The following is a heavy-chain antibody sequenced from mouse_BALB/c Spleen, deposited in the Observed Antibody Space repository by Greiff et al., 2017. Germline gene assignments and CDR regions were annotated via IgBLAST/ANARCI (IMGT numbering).Heavy chain of an antibody. CDR1: GYTFTDYV. Sequence: QVQLQQSGPELVKPGASVKMSCKASGYTFTDYVISWVKQRTGQGLEWIGEICPGSGSTYYNEKFKGKATLTADKSSNTAYMQLSSLTSEDSAVYFCARWGTTATAWFAYWGQGTLVTVSA. V-gene: IGHV1-77*01. J-gene: IGHJ3*01. CDR2: ICPGSGST. D-gene: IGHD1-2*01. CDR3: ARWGTTATAWFAY.